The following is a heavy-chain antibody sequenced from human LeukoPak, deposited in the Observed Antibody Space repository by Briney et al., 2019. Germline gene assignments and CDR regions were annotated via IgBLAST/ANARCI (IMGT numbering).Heavy chain of an antibody. V-gene: IGHV3-11*06. J-gene: IGHJ4*02. CDR2: ISSSSSYT. D-gene: IGHD3-10*01. CDR3: ARVRSRGVIID. CDR1: GFTFSDYY. Sequence: GGSLRLSCAASGFTFSDYYMSWIRQAPGKGLEWVSYISSSSSYTNCADSVKGRFTISRDNAKNSLYLQMNSLRAEDTAVYYCARVRSRGVIIDWGQGTLVTVSS.